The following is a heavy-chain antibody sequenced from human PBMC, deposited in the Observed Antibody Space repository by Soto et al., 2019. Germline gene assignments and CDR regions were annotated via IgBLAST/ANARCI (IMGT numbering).Heavy chain of an antibody. CDR2: FRTGGDDGTT. D-gene: IGHD3-10*01. Sequence: HPGGSLRLSCAASGFTFSSYSMSWVRQAPGKGLEWVSGFRTGGDDGTTYYADSVKGRFTISRDNYKNTLFLQMNSLGVEDTAIYYCAKKVNSGPGSQYFDYWGQGTLVTVSS. CDR3: AKKVNSGPGSQYFDY. V-gene: IGHV3-23*01. CDR1: GFTFSSYS. J-gene: IGHJ4*02.